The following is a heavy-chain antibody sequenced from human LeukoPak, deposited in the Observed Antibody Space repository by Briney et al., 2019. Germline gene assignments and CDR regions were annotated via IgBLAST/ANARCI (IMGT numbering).Heavy chain of an antibody. CDR1: GFTFSSIN. Sequence: KTAGSLRFSCAAYGFTFSSINMNWDRQGPGMGLEWVSSTSSSSSYIYYAGSVKGRFTISRDKAKNSLYLQMNSLRAEDTAVYYCARDEEWLDYYGMDVWGQGTTVTVSS. D-gene: IGHD5-12*01. J-gene: IGHJ6*02. V-gene: IGHV3-21*01. CDR3: ARDEEWLDYYGMDV. CDR2: TSSSSSYI.